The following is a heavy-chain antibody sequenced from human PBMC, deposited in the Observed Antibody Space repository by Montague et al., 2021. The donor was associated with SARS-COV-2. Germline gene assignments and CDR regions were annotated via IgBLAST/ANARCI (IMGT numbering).Heavy chain of an antibody. CDR1: GDSVVELRRR. V-gene: IGHV6-1*01. J-gene: IGHJ6*02. CDR2: LLHRNKRYN. CDR3: SSGREGNYNVMDV. D-gene: IGHD1-1*01. Sequence: CAISGDSVVELRRRSDELTPELQSATKRVGRLLHRNKRYNDYAVXVRGRVTINPDTSKNQFSLQLNSVTPEDTAIYYCSSGREGNYNVMDVWGQGTTVTVSS.